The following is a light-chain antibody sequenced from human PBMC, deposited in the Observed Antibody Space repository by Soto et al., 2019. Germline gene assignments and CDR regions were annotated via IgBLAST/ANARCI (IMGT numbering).Light chain of an antibody. J-gene: IGKJ5*01. CDR3: QQSSNWPPIT. Sequence: EIVLTQSPGTLSLSPGERATLSCRASQSVNTNLAWYQQKPGQAPRLLIYDASNRATGIPARFSGSGSGTDFTLTISSLEPEDFAVYYCQQSSNWPPITFGQGTRLEIK. CDR1: QSVNTN. V-gene: IGKV3-11*01. CDR2: DAS.